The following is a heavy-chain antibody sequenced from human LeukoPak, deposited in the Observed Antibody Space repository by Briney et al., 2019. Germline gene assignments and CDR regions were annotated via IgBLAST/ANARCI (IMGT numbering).Heavy chain of an antibody. CDR1: GYTFTSYA. D-gene: IGHD5-12*01. CDR2: INAGNGNT. Sequence: ASVKVSCKASGYTFTSYAMHWVRQAPGQRLEWMGWINAGNGNTKYSQKFQGGVTITRDTSASTAYMELSSLRSEDTAVYYCAGGERGYSGYDYYNWFDPWGQGTLVTVSS. CDR3: AGGERGYSGYDYYNWFDP. V-gene: IGHV1-3*01. J-gene: IGHJ5*02.